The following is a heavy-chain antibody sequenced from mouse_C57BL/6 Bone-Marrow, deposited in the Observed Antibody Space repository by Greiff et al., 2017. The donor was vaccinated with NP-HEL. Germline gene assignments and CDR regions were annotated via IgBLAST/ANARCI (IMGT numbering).Heavy chain of an antibody. Sequence: QVQLQQPGAELVKPGASVKLSCKASGYTFTSYWMHWVKQRPGKGLEWIGMIHPNSGSTNYNEKFKSKATLTVDKTSSTAYMQLSSLTSEDSAVYYCARGWPTGGFAYWGQGTLVTVSA. D-gene: IGHD6-5*01. CDR1: GYTFTSYW. CDR3: ARGWPTGGFAY. V-gene: IGHV1-64*01. CDR2: IHPNSGST. J-gene: IGHJ3*01.